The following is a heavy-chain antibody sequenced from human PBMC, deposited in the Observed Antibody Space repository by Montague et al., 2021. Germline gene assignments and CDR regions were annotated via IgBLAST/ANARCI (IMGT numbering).Heavy chain of an antibody. CDR1: GGSLSGYI. Sequence: SETLSLTCAVYGGSLSGYIWNWIRQPPGRDLEWIGQISHTGSTSYNPSLKSRVTMSVDTSEHHVPLRLSSVTAADTAVYYCTRGEVAVTGIDYWGQGALVTVSS. D-gene: IGHD6-19*01. V-gene: IGHV4-34*01. CDR3: TRGEVAVTGIDY. CDR2: ISHTGST. J-gene: IGHJ4*02.